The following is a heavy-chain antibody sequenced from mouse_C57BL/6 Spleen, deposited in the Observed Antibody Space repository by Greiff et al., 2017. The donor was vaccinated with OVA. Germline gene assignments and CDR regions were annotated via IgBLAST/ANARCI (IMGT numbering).Heavy chain of an antibody. CDR2: IWSGGST. J-gene: IGHJ4*01. D-gene: IGHD6-1*01. CDR3: ARKGQSYAMDD. CDR1: GFSLTSYG. Sequence: VQLVESGPGLVQPSQSLSITCTVSGFSLTSYGVHWVRQSPGKGLAWLGVIWSGGSTDYNAAFISRLSTSKDNSKSQVFFKRNRLQADDTAIYYGARKGQSYAMDDWGQGTSVTVSS. V-gene: IGHV2-2*01.